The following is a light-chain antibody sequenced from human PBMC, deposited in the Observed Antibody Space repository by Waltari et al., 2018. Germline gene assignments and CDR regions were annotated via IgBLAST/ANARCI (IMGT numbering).Light chain of an antibody. J-gene: IGKJ2*01. Sequence: DIQMTQSPSTLSASVGVRVTITCRASQTISSWLAWYQQKAGKAPKLLIYDASTLESGVPSRFSGSGSGTEFTLTISSLHPDDFATYYCQQYDSFSYTFGQGTKLEIK. CDR3: QQYDSFSYT. CDR2: DAS. CDR1: QTISSW. V-gene: IGKV1-5*01.